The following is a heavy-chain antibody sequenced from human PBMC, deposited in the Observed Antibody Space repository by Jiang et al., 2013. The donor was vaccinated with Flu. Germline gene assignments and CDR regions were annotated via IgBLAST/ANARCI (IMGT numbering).Heavy chain of an antibody. Sequence: VQLVESGGGLVQPGGSLRLSCATSGFTFSRYWMHWVRQAPGKGLVWVSRINSDETTTNYADSMRGRFTISRDNAKNMLYLQMDSLRVEDTAVYYCARGDMDVWGQGTTVTVSS. CDR3: ARGDMDV. V-gene: IGHV3-74*01. CDR2: INSDETTT. CDR1: GFTFSRYW. J-gene: IGHJ6*02.